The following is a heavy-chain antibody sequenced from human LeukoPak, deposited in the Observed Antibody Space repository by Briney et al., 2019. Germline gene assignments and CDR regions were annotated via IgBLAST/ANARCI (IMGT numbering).Heavy chain of an antibody. CDR2: IKPDGSEK. Sequence: PGGSLRLSCAASGFTFSGYWMSWVRQAPGKGLEWVANIKPDGSEKYYVDSVKGRFTISRDNAKNSLYLQMNSLRAEDTAVYYCARDGPYGGTVDPWGQGTLVTVSS. V-gene: IGHV3-7*03. CDR3: ARDGPYGGTVDP. D-gene: IGHD2-21*01. J-gene: IGHJ5*02. CDR1: GFTFSGYW.